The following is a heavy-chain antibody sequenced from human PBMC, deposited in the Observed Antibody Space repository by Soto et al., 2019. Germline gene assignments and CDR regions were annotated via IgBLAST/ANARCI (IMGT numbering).Heavy chain of an antibody. Sequence: GPTLVNPTQTLTLTCTFSGFSLSTSGMCVSWIRQPPGKALEWLALIDWDDDKYYSTSLKTRLTISKDTSKNQVVLTMTNMDPVDTATYYCARGVGDLLWKARPYYFDYWGQGTQVTVSS. CDR1: GFSLSTSGMC. CDR3: ARGVGDLLWKARPYYFDY. J-gene: IGHJ4*02. V-gene: IGHV2-70*01. CDR2: IDWDDDK. D-gene: IGHD3-10*01.